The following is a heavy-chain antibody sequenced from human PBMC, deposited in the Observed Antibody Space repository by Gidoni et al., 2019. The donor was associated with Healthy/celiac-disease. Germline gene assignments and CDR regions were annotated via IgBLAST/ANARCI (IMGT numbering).Heavy chain of an antibody. CDR2: INHSGST. CDR3: ARGDTLRGWGDLRHYYYGMDV. Sequence: DGLEWIGEINHSGSTNYNPSLKSRVTISVDTSKNQFSLKLSSVTAADTAVYYCARGDTLRGWGDLRHYYYGMDVWGQGTTVTVSS. V-gene: IGHV4-34*01. D-gene: IGHD3-16*01. J-gene: IGHJ6*02.